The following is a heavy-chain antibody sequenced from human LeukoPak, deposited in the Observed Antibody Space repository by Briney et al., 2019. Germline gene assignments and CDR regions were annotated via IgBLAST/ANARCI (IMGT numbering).Heavy chain of an antibody. CDR1: GFTFDDYA. CDR2: ISWDGGST. V-gene: IGHV3-43D*03. D-gene: IGHD2-21*02. Sequence: GGSLRLSCAASGFTFDDYAMHWVRQAPGKGLEWVSLISWDGGSTYYADSVKGRFTISRDNSKNSLYLQMNSLRAEDTALYYCAKDTSGDWVSGYFDYWGQGTLVTVSS. CDR3: AKDTSGDWVSGYFDY. J-gene: IGHJ4*02.